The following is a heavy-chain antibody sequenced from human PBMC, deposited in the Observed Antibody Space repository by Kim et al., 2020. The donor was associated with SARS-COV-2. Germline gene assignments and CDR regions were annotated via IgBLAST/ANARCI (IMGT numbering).Heavy chain of an antibody. Sequence: ADSVKGRFTISRDNSKNTLYLQMSSLRAEDTAVYYCVNLKVVTAKGPFQHWGQGTLVTVSS. V-gene: IGHV3-64D*06. D-gene: IGHD2-21*02. CDR3: VNLKVVTAKGPFQH. J-gene: IGHJ1*01.